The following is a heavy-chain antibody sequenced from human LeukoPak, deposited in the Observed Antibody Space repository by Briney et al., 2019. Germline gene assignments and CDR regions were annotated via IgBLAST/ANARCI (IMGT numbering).Heavy chain of an antibody. V-gene: IGHV3-23*01. CDR1: GFTFSSYA. CDR3: AKEVRESAWYYFDY. CDR2: ISSSGYST. J-gene: IGHJ4*02. D-gene: IGHD3-10*01. Sequence: GGSLRLSCAASGFTFSSYAMSWVRQAPGKGLEWVSTISSSGYSTHYADSVKGRFTISRDNSKNTLYLQMNSLRAEDTAVYYCAKEVRESAWYYFDYWGQGTLVTVSS.